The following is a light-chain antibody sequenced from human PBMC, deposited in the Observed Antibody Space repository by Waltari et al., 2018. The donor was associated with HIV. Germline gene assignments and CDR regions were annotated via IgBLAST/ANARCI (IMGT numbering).Light chain of an antibody. J-gene: IGLJ3*02. CDR2: EVS. Sequence: QSALTQPASVSGSPGQSITISCTGTSSDVGSYNLVSWYQKHPGKAPKLMIYEVSKRPSGVSNRFSGSKSGNTASLTISGVQAEDEADYYCCSYGGSSSFGVFGGGTKLTVL. CDR1: SSDVGSYNL. V-gene: IGLV2-23*02. CDR3: CSYGGSSSFGV.